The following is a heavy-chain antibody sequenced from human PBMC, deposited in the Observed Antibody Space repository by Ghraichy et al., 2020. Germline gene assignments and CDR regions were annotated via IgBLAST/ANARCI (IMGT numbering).Heavy chain of an antibody. J-gene: IGHJ5*02. Sequence: GGSLRLSCTASGFTFRNFLMSWVRQAPGKGLEWVADIKQDGSEKDYVDSVKGRFTISRDNAKNLLYLQMNSLRAEDTAVYYCARRAEIRITLFGEIILRPAWFYTWGQGTLVTVSS. V-gene: IGHV3-7*03. D-gene: IGHD3-3*01. CDR3: ARRAEIRITLFGEIILRPAWFYT. CDR1: GFTFRNFL. CDR2: IKQDGSEK.